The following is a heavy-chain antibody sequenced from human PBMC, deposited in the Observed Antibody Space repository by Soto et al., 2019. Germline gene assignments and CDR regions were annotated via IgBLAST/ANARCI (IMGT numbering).Heavy chain of an antibody. D-gene: IGHD6-13*01. J-gene: IGHJ3*02. CDR2: MYYSGIT. CDR1: GGSISSDY. CDR3: ARGRGNSWYLAFDI. V-gene: IGHV4-59*01. Sequence: SETLSLTCTVSGGSISSDYWSWIRQPPGKGLEWIGYMYYSGITNYNPSLKSRVTITIDTSRNQFSLKLTSVTAADTAMYYCARGRGNSWYLAFDIWGQGTMVTVSS.